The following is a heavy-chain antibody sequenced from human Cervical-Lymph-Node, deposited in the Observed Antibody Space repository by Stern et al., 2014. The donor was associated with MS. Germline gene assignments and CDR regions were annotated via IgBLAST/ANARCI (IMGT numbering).Heavy chain of an antibody. D-gene: IGHD4-17*01. J-gene: IGHJ2*01. CDR3: ARNAYGDLSYWYFDL. V-gene: IGHV3-7*01. CDR1: GFTFTTYW. CDR2: IKHDGSEE. Sequence: EVQLLASGGGLVQPGGSLRLSCAASGFTFTTYWMSWVRQAPGKGLEWVANIKHDGSEEYYVDSVKGRFTISRDDAKTSLYLQMDSLRAEDTAVYYCARNAYGDLSYWYFDLWGRGTLVTVSS.